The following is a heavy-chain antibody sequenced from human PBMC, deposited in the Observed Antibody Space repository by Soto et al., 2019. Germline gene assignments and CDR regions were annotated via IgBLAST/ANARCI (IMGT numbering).Heavy chain of an antibody. CDR3: ARQVYEYQLFSP. Sequence: PGESLKISWKGSGYSFINYWIGWVRQMPGKGLEWMGIIYPGDSDTRYSPSFQGQVTISADKSISTAYLQWSSLKASDTAMYYCARQVYEYQLFSPWGQGTLVTVSS. D-gene: IGHD2-2*01. J-gene: IGHJ5*02. V-gene: IGHV5-51*01. CDR1: GYSFINYW. CDR2: IYPGDSDT.